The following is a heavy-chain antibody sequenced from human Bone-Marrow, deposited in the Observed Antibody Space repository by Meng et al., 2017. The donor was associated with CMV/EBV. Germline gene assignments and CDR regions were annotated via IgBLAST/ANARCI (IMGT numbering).Heavy chain of an antibody. CDR1: YD. D-gene: IGHD3-3*01. V-gene: IGHV1-8*01. CDR2: MNPNSGNT. J-gene: IGHJ6*02. Sequence: YDINWVRQATRQGLEWMGWMNPNSGNTGYAQKFQGRVTMTRNTSISTAYMELSSLRSEDTAVYYCARSRYYDFWSGRYYYYYYGMDVWGQGTTVTVSS. CDR3: ARSRYYDFWSGRYYYYYYGMDV.